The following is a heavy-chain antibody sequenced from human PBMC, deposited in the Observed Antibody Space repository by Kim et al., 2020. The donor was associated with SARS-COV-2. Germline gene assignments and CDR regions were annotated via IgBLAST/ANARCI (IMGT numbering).Heavy chain of an antibody. D-gene: IGHD3-9*01. CDR3: ARVGILTGSNGMDV. Sequence: SVKVSCKASGGTFSSYAISWVRQAPGQGLEWMGRIIPILGIANYAQKFQGRVTITADKSTSTAYMELSSLRSEDTAVYYCARVGILTGSNGMDVWGQGTTVTVSS. CDR2: IIPILGIA. CDR1: GGTFSSYA. J-gene: IGHJ6*02. V-gene: IGHV1-69*04.